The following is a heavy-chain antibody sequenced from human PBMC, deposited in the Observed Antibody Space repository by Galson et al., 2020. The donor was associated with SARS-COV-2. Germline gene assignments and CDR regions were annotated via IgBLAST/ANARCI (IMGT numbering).Heavy chain of an antibody. CDR2: IYPGDPHT. V-gene: IGHV5-51*01. J-gene: IGHJ4*02. Sequence: KIGESLKISCKGSGYSFTSYYIAWVRQMPGKGLESMGIIYPGDPHTRYSPSFQDQVTISDDKSIRTTYLQWNSLKASDTAMSYCARPQYDDGTDYAEGFDKWGQGTLVTVSS. CDR3: ARPQYDDGTDYAEGFDK. D-gene: IGHD3-16*01. CDR1: GYSFTSYY.